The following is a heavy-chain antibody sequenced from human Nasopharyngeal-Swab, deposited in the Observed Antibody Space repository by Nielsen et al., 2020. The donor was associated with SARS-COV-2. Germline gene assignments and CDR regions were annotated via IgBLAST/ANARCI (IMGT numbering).Heavy chain of an antibody. J-gene: IGHJ4*02. CDR3: AMGSAGYLDY. V-gene: IGHV4-39*01. CDR2: ISYSGGT. Sequence: WIRQPPGKGLEWIGNISYSGGTYYKTPLKRRVTISIDTSKNQFSLKLSSVTAADSAVYYCAMGSAGYLDYWGQGTLVTVSS. D-gene: IGHD6-13*01.